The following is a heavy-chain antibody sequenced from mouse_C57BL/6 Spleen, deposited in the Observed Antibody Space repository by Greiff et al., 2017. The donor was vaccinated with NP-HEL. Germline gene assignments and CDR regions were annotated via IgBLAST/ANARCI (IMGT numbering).Heavy chain of an antibody. Sequence: EVKLMESEGGLVQPGSSMKLSCTASGFTFSDYYMAWVRQVPEKGLEWVANINYDGSSTYYLDSLKSRFIISRDNAKNILYLQMSSLKSEDTATYYCARETAQAGSYYFDYWGQGTTLTVSS. CDR1: GFTFSDYY. J-gene: IGHJ2*01. CDR2: INYDGSST. CDR3: ARETAQAGSYYFDY. V-gene: IGHV5-16*01. D-gene: IGHD3-2*02.